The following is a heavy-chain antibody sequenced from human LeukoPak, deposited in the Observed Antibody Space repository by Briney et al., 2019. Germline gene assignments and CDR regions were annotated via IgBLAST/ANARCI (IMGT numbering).Heavy chain of an antibody. J-gene: IGHJ3*02. CDR2: IYYSGST. V-gene: IGHV4-59*01. Sequence: SETLSLTCTVSGGSISSYYWSWIRQPPGKGLEWIGYIYYSGSTNYNPSLKSRVTISVDTSKNQFSLKLSSVTAADTAVYYCARVSYYDILTGYKDAFDIWGQGTMVTVSS. CDR1: GGSISSYY. CDR3: ARVSYYDILTGYKDAFDI. D-gene: IGHD3-9*01.